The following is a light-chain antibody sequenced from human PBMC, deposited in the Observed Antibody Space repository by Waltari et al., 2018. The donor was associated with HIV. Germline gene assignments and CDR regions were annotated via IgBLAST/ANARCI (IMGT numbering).Light chain of an antibody. CDR2: DVT. CDR3: TSYASGSTPCV. J-gene: IGLJ1*01. CDR1: SRDVGAYNY. Sequence: HSALTQPASVSGSPGQSITISCTGTSRDVGAYNYVSWYQQHPAKAPKLIIYDVTKRPSGVPNRFSGSKSGNTASLTISGLRADDESDYYCTSYASGSTPCVFGTGTKVTVL. V-gene: IGLV2-14*03.